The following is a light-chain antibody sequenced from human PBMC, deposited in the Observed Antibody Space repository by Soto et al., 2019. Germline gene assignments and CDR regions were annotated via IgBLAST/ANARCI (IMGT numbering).Light chain of an antibody. Sequence: QSVLTQPPSASGSPGQSVTISCTGTRSDVGNYNFVSWYQHHPGKAPKLTISDVSKRPSGVPDRFSGSKSGNTASLTVSGLQAEDEADYYCSSYAGFNQVVFGGGTKLTVL. CDR2: DVS. CDR3: SSYAGFNQVV. V-gene: IGLV2-8*01. CDR1: RSDVGNYNF. J-gene: IGLJ2*01.